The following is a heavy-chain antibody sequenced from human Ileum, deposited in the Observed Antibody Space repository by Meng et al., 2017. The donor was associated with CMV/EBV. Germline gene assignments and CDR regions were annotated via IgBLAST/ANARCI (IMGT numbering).Heavy chain of an antibody. V-gene: IGHV1-18*01. J-gene: IGHJ4*02. CDR1: GYTFTSYG. CDR3: ARDRPLAAAGLPDY. CDR2: ISAYNGNT. Sequence: ASVKVSCKASGYTFTSYGISWVRQAPGQGLEWMGWISAYNGNTNYAQKLQGRVTMTTDTSTSTAYMELRSLRPDYTAVYYCARDRPLAAAGLPDYWGQGTLVTVSS. D-gene: IGHD6-13*01.